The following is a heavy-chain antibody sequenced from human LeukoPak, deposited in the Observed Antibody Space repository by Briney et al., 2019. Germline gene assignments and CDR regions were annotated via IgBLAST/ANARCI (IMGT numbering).Heavy chain of an antibody. CDR2: IYYSGST. V-gene: IGHV4-39*07. CDR3: ASEVEGVITINKYNYYYYYMDV. CDR1: GGSISSSSYY. Sequence: SETLSLTCTVSGGSISSSSYYWGWIRQPPGKGLEWIGSIYYSGSTYYNSSLKSRVTISVDTSKNQFSLKLSSVTAADTAVYYCASEVEGVITINKYNYYYYYMDVWGKGTTVTVSS. D-gene: IGHD3-22*01. J-gene: IGHJ6*03.